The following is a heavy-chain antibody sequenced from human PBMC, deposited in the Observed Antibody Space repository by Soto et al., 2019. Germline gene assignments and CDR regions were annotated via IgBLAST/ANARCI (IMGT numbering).Heavy chain of an antibody. Sequence: QVQLQESGPGLVKPSQTLSLTCTVSGGSISSGGYYWSWIRQHPGKGLEWIGYIYYSGSTYYNPSLKSRVTXSLXXSXHQFSLKLSSVTAADTAVYYCARTGERWILGYYFDYWGQGTLVTVSS. CDR3: ARTGERWILGYYFDY. J-gene: IGHJ4*02. CDR2: IYYSGST. CDR1: GGSISSGGYY. V-gene: IGHV4-31*03. D-gene: IGHD2-2*03.